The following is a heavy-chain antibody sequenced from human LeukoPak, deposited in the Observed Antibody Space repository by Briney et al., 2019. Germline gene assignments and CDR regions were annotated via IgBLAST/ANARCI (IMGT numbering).Heavy chain of an antibody. Sequence: GGSLRLSCAASGFTFSSYETNWVRQAPGKGLEWVSYISSSGSTIYYADSVKGRFTTSRDNSKNTLYLQMNSLRAEDTAVYYCAKDYYGSGSYSEYYYYYYMDVWGKGTTVTISS. J-gene: IGHJ6*03. D-gene: IGHD3-10*01. CDR3: AKDYYGSGSYSEYYYYYYMDV. V-gene: IGHV3-48*03. CDR1: GFTFSSYE. CDR2: ISSSGSTI.